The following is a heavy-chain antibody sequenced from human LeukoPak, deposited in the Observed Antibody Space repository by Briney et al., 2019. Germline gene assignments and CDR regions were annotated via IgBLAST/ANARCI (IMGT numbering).Heavy chain of an antibody. D-gene: IGHD3-3*01. CDR1: GFTFSSYG. Sequence: GGSLRLSCAASGFTFSSYGMHWVRQAPGKGLEWVAVIWYDGSNKYYADSVKGRFTISSDNSKNTLYLQMNSLRAEDTAVYYCAREYRGITIFGWEFGYFDYWGQGTLVTVSS. J-gene: IGHJ4*02. CDR3: AREYRGITIFGWEFGYFDY. CDR2: IWYDGSNK. V-gene: IGHV3-33*01.